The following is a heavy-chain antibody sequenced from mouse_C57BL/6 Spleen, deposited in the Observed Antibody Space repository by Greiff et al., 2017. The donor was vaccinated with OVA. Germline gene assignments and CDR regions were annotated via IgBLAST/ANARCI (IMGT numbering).Heavy chain of an antibody. CDR1: GYTFTSYW. D-gene: IGHD2-4*01. J-gene: IGHJ2*01. CDR3: ARSGYYDYYFDY. Sequence: VQLQESGAELVMPGASVKLSCKASGYTFTSYWMHWVKQRPGQGLEWIGEIDPSDSYTNYNQKFKGKSTLTVDKSSSTAYMQLSSLTSEDSAVYYCARSGYYDYYFDYWGQGTTLTVSS. CDR2: IDPSDSYT. V-gene: IGHV1-69*01.